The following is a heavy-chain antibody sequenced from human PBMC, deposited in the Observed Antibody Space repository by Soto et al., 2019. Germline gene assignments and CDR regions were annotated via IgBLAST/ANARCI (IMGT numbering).Heavy chain of an antibody. CDR3: ARGPPFLP. CDR1: GGSFSGYY. CDR2: INHSGST. Sequence: PSETLSLTCAVYGGSFSGYYWSWIRQPPGKGLEWIGEINHSGSTNYNPSLKSRVTISVDTSKNQFPLKLSSVTAADTAVYYCARGPPFLPWGQGTLVTVSS. D-gene: IGHD3-3*02. V-gene: IGHV4-34*01. J-gene: IGHJ5*02.